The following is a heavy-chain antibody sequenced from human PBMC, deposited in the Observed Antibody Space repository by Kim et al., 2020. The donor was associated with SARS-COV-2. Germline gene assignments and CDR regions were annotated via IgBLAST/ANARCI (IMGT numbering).Heavy chain of an antibody. CDR3: ASYYDSSGYLGEYFQH. Sequence: GGSLRLSCAASGFTFSSYAMSWVHQAPGKGLEWVSVSRGSGGSTYYADSVKGRFTISRDNSKNTLYLQMNSLRAEDTAVYYCASYYDSSGYLGEYFQHWGQGTLVTVSS. CDR1: GFTFSSYA. D-gene: IGHD3-22*01. J-gene: IGHJ1*01. CDR2: SRGSGGST. V-gene: IGHV3-23*01.